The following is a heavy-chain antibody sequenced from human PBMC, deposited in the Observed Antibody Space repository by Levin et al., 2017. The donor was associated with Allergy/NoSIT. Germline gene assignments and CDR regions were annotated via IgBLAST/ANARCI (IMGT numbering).Heavy chain of an antibody. CDR2: MSGTGGSS. D-gene: IGHD3-16*01. Sequence: GESLKISCAVSGFRFSDYVLSWVRQAPGKGLEWVSSMSGTGGSSSYGASVRGRFTISRDASKNMVYLQMDSLTAEDTAVYFCAKSYGRFYYYGMDVWGQGTTVVVSS. CDR1: GFRFSDYV. CDR3: AKSYGRFYYYGMDV. V-gene: IGHV3-23*01. J-gene: IGHJ6*02.